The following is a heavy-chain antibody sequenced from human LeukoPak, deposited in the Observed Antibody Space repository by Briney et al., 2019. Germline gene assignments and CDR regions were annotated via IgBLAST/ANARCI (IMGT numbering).Heavy chain of an antibody. CDR3: AKDDFWSGYDGYGMDV. J-gene: IGHJ6*02. CDR2: MNPNSGNT. D-gene: IGHD3-3*01. CDR1: GYTFTSYD. Sequence: GASVKVSCKASGYTFTSYDINWVRQATGQGLEWMGWMNPNSGNTGYAQKFQGRVTMTRNTSISTAYMELSSLRSEDTAVYYCAKDDFWSGYDGYGMDVWGQGTTVTVSS. V-gene: IGHV1-8*01.